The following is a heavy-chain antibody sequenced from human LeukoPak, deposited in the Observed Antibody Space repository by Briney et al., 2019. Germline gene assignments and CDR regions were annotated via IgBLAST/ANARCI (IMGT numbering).Heavy chain of an antibody. Sequence: SVKVSCKASGYTFTSYGISWVRQAPGQGLEWMGGIIPIFGTANYAQKFQGRVTITTDESTSTAYMELSSLRSEDTAVYYCARGRRSGERQYYYHYMDVWGKGTTVNVSS. CDR1: GYTFTSYG. J-gene: IGHJ6*03. CDR2: IIPIFGTA. V-gene: IGHV1-69*05. CDR3: ARGRRSGERQYYYHYMDV. D-gene: IGHD3-16*01.